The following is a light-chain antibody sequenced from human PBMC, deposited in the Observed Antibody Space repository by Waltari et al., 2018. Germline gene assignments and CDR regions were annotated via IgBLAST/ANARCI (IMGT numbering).Light chain of an antibody. J-gene: IGLJ2*01. CDR3: QAWDSSVV. V-gene: IGLV3-1*01. Sequence: SYELTQPPSVSVSPGQTASITCSGDKLGDKYACWYPQKPGQSPVLVIYQDSKRPSGIPEGFSGSNSGNTATLTISGTQAMDEADYYCQAWDSSVVFGGGTKLTVL. CDR2: QDS. CDR1: KLGDKY.